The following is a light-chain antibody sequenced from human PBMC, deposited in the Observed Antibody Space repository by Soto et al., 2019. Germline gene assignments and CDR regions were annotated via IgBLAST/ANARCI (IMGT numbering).Light chain of an antibody. V-gene: IGKV4-1*01. J-gene: IGKJ2*01. Sequence: DIMMTQSPESLAVSLGERATINCKSSQSVLSSSIAWYQQKPGQPPKLLIYWASTRESGVPDRFSGSGSGTDFTLTISSLQAEDVAVYYCQQYFNTPQTFGQGTKLEIK. CDR1: QSVLSSS. CDR3: QQYFNTPQT. CDR2: WAS.